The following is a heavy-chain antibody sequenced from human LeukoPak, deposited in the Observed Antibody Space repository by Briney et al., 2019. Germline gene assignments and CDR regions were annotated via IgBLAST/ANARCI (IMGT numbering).Heavy chain of an antibody. CDR3: ARDRNCSGGSCYDN. Sequence: GASVKVSCKASGYTFTSYYMHWVRQAPGQGLEWMGIINPSGGRTSYAHKFQGRVTITRDTSTSTVYMERSSLRDEDTAVYSCARDRNCSGGSCYDNWGQGTLVTVSS. CDR2: INPSGGRT. J-gene: IGHJ4*02. CDR1: GYTFTSYY. D-gene: IGHD2-15*01. V-gene: IGHV1-46*01.